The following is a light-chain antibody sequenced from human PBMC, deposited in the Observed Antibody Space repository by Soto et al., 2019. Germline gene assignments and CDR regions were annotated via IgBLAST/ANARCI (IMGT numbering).Light chain of an antibody. J-gene: IGLJ3*02. CDR2: GNS. CDR1: SSNIGAGYD. V-gene: IGLV1-40*01. CDR3: QSYDSSLSGWV. Sequence: QPVLTQPPSVSGAPGQRVTISCTGSSSNIGAGYDVHWYQQLPGTAPKLLISGNSNRPSGVPDRFSGSKSGTSASLAITGLQADDEEDYYCQSYDSSLSGWVFGGGTKLTVL.